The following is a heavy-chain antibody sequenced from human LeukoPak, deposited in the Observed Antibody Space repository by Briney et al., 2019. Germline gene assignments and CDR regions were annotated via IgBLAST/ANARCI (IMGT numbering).Heavy chain of an antibody. CDR2: IYYSGST. CDR3: ARAPLIAVAGRGWFDP. J-gene: IGHJ5*02. Sequence: SETLSLTCTVSGGSISSYYWSWIRQPPGEGLEWIGYIYYSGSTNYNPSLKSRVTISVDTSKNQFSLKLISVTAADTAVYYCARAPLIAVAGRGWFDPWGQGTLVTVSS. V-gene: IGHV4-59*01. D-gene: IGHD6-19*01. CDR1: GGSISSYY.